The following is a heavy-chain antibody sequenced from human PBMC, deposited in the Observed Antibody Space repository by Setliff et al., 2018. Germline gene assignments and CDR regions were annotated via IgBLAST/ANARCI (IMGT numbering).Heavy chain of an antibody. CDR2: IYTSWST. V-gene: IGHV4-61*09. Sequence: PSETLSLTCTVSGDSISSRRNYWGWFRQPAGKELEWIGQIYTSWSTNYNPSLKSRVTISLDTSKNQFSLRLSSVTAADAAVYFCARTGTYRYFDSWGQGTRVTVSS. CDR1: GDSISSRRNY. CDR3: ARTGTYRYFDS. J-gene: IGHJ4*02. D-gene: IGHD1-1*01.